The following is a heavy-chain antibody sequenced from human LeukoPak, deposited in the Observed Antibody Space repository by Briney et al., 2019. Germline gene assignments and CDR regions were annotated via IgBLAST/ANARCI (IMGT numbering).Heavy chain of an antibody. CDR3: ARDPSNTSGSYVYFDY. Sequence: GASVKVSCKASGYTFNRYGISWVRQAPGQGLEWMGWISCYNGDTKYAQKFQGRVSMTTDTSTSTAHMELRSLRSDDTAVYYCARDPSNTSGSYVYFDYWGQGALATVSS. J-gene: IGHJ4*02. D-gene: IGHD6-19*01. V-gene: IGHV1-18*01. CDR1: GYTFNRYG. CDR2: ISCYNGDT.